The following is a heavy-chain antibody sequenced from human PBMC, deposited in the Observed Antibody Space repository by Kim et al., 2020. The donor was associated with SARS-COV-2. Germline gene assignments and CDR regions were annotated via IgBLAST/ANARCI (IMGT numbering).Heavy chain of an antibody. CDR2: IYPGDSDT. CDR1: GYNFTSYW. Sequence: GESLKISCKGSGYNFTSYWIGWVRQMPGKGLEWMGIIYPGDSDTRYSPSFQGQVTISADKSISTAYLQWSSLKASDTAMYYCARHPTYGSGSPNWFDPWGQGTLVTISS. V-gene: IGHV5-51*01. D-gene: IGHD3-10*01. J-gene: IGHJ5*02. CDR3: ARHPTYGSGSPNWFDP.